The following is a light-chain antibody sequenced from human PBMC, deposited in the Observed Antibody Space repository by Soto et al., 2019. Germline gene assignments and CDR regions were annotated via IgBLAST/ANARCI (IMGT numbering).Light chain of an antibody. Sequence: QAVVTQPPSVSGAPGQRVTVSCTGSSSNIGAGHHVHWYQQLPGTAPKLLIYNNDNRPSVVPDRFSGSKACTSASLAISGLQAEDEGEKYCPPYDPPLSDVLFGGGT. J-gene: IGLJ2*01. CDR2: NND. V-gene: IGLV1-40*01. CDR1: SSNIGAGHH. CDR3: PPYDPPLSDVL.